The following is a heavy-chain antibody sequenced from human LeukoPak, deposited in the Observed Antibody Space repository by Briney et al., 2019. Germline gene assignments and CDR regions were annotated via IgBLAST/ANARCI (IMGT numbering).Heavy chain of an antibody. V-gene: IGHV3-30*19. CDR2: IWYDGSNK. J-gene: IGHJ4*02. D-gene: IGHD6-13*01. CDR3: ARGGTSSSWYVDY. CDR1: GFTFSSYG. Sequence: PGGSLRLSCAASGFTFSSYGMHWVRQAPGKGLEWVAVIWYDGSNKFYADSVKGRFTISRDNSKNTLNLQMNSLRTEDTAVYFCARGGTSSSWYVDYWGQGTLVTVSS.